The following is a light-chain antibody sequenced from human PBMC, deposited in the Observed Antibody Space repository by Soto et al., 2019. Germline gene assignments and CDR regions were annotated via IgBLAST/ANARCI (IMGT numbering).Light chain of an antibody. CDR1: QSVSSN. Sequence: EIVMTQSPDTLSVSPGERATLSCRASQSVSSNLAWYQQKPGQAHRLIIYGASPRATGIPARFSGSGSRTEFTLTISSLQSEDFAVYYCQQNKNWWTFGQGTKVGVK. CDR2: GAS. V-gene: IGKV3-15*01. CDR3: QQNKNWWT. J-gene: IGKJ1*01.